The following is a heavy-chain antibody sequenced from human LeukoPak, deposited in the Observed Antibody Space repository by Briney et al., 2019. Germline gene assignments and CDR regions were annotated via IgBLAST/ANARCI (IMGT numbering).Heavy chain of an antibody. CDR3: ASASGYEAYYYMDV. CDR1: GFTFSSYA. Sequence: GGSLRLSCAASGFTFSSYAMSWVRQAPGKGLEWVSAISGSGGSTYYADSVKGRFTISRDNSKNTLYLQMNSLRAEDTAVYYCASASGYEAYYYMDVWGKGTTVTVSS. V-gene: IGHV3-23*01. CDR2: ISGSGGST. J-gene: IGHJ6*03. D-gene: IGHD5-12*01.